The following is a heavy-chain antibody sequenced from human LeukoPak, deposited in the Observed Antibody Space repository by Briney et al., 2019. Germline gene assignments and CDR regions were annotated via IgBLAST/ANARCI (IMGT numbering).Heavy chain of an antibody. V-gene: IGHV4-34*01. D-gene: IGHD5-18*01. CDR1: GGSFSGYY. Sequence: SETLSLTCAVYGGSFSGYYWGWIRQPPGKGLEWIGEINHSGSTNYNPSLKSRVTISVDTSKNQFSLKLSSVTAADTAVYYCARGPTVRGYSYWGQGTLVTVSS. CDR3: ARGPTVRGYSY. CDR2: INHSGST. J-gene: IGHJ4*02.